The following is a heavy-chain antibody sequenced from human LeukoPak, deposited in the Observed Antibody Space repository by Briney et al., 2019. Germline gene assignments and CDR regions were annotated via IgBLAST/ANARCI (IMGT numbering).Heavy chain of an antibody. CDR2: ISSSGSTI. D-gene: IGHD3-22*01. Sequence: GGSLRLSCAASGCTFSSYEMNWVRQAAGKGLECVSYISSSGSTIYYADSVKGRFTISRDNAKNSLYLQLISLRAEDTAVYYCARYYYDSSGYYPHFDYWGQGTLVTVSS. J-gene: IGHJ4*02. V-gene: IGHV3-48*03. CDR3: ARYYYDSSGYYPHFDY. CDR1: GCTFSSYE.